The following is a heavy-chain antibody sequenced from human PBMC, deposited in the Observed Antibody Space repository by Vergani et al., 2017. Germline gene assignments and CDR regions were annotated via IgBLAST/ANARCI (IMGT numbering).Heavy chain of an antibody. J-gene: IGHJ2*01. CDR3: AKSGSYLGLYWYFDL. Sequence: EVQLVPSGAEVKTPGESLKISCKGSGYSFTSYWIGWVRQMPGKGLEWMGIIYPGEYDTRYSPSFQGQVTISADKSISTSYLQWSRLKASDTAMYYCAKSGSYLGLYWYFDLWGRGTLVTVSS. V-gene: IGHV5-51*03. CDR1: GYSFTSYW. D-gene: IGHD1-26*01. CDR2: IYPGEYDT.